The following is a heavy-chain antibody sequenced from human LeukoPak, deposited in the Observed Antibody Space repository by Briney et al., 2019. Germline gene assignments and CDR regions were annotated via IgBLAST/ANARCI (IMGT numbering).Heavy chain of an antibody. V-gene: IGHV3-23*01. CDR3: AKTGTEDGYNIYFDH. CDR2: ISGSGGGT. Sequence: GGSLRLSCAASGFTFSGYAMSWVRQAPGKGLEWVPLISGSGGGTYYADSVKGRFTIFRDNSKKTQYLQMNSLRGEDTAVYYCAKTGTEDGYNIYFDHWGQGTLVTVSS. J-gene: IGHJ4*02. D-gene: IGHD5-24*01. CDR1: GFTFSGYA.